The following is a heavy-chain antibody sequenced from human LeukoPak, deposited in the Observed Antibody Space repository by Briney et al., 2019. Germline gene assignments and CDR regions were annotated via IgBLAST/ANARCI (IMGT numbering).Heavy chain of an antibody. J-gene: IGHJ5*02. CDR1: GGTFSSYT. CDR2: IIPILGIA. D-gene: IGHD2-2*01. Sequence: SVKVTCKASGGTFSSYTISWVRQAPGQGLEWMGRIIPILGIANYAQKFQGRVTITADKSTSTAYMELSSLRSEDTAVYYCARGPHCSSTSCYRNWFDPWGQGTLVTVSS. V-gene: IGHV1-69*02. CDR3: ARGPHCSSTSCYRNWFDP.